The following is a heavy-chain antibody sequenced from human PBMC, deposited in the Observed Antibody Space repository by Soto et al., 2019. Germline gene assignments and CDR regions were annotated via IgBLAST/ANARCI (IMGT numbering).Heavy chain of an antibody. Sequence: PSETLSLTCGVSGGSFSGYFWTWIRQPPGKGLEWIGEINHIGSTNYNPSLRSRLTISIDTSKNQFSLKLSSVTAADTAVYYCARDHVVPAARGRLYYYYGMDVWGQGTTVTVSS. D-gene: IGHD2-2*01. CDR2: INHIGST. J-gene: IGHJ6*02. CDR3: ARDHVVPAARGRLYYYYGMDV. V-gene: IGHV4-34*01. CDR1: GGSFSGYF.